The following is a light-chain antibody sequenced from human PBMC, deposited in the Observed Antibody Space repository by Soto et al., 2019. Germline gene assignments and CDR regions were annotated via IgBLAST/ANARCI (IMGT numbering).Light chain of an antibody. CDR3: QQLYSFPLT. J-gene: IGKJ4*01. CDR2: AAS. V-gene: IGKV1-9*01. CDR1: QGISSF. Sequence: DIQLTQSPSFLSASVGDRVTITCRASQGISSFLAWYQQKPGKAPKLLIYAASTLQSGVPSRFSGSGSGTEFTLTISSLQPEDFATFSCQQLYSFPLTFGGGTKVEIK.